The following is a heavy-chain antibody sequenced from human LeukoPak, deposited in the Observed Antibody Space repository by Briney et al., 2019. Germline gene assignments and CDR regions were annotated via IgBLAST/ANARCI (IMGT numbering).Heavy chain of an antibody. Sequence: ASVKVSCKASGYTFTSYGISWVRQAPGQGLEWMGWISAYNGNTNYAQKLQGRVTMTTDTSTSTAYMELRSPRSDDTAVYYCARDNNYSHSSGWYFDYWGQGTLVTVSS. CDR3: ARDNNYSHSSGWYFDY. J-gene: IGHJ4*02. CDR1: GYTFTSYG. CDR2: ISAYNGNT. D-gene: IGHD6-19*01. V-gene: IGHV1-18*01.